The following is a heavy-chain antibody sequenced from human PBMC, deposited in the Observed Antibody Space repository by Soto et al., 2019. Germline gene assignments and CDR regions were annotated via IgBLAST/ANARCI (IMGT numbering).Heavy chain of an antibody. CDR1: GYTFTNSD. D-gene: IGHD2-15*01. V-gene: IGHV1-8*01. J-gene: IGHJ4*02. CDR3: ARRPHCSGGICYYGLDN. CDR2: MNPDGGHA. Sequence: QVQLVQSGAEVKKPGASVKVSCKASGYTFTNSDINWVRQAPGQGLEWMGWMNPDGGHAAYAQKFQGRVTLTTSTSTSTVYMEMRSLGSEDTAVYYCARRPHCSGGICYYGLDNWGQGTLVTVSS.